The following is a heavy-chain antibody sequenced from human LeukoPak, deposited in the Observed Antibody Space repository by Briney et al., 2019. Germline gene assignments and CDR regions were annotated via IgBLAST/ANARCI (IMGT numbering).Heavy chain of an antibody. CDR1: GYTFTSYG. V-gene: IGHV1-18*01. CDR2: ISAYNGNT. Sequence: ASVKVSCKASGYTFTSYGISWVRQAPGRGLEWMGWISAYNGNTNYAQKLQGRVTMTTDTSTSTAYMELRSLRSDDTAVYYCARIAVPAAISPLFDYWGQGTLVTVSS. D-gene: IGHD2-2*02. CDR3: ARIAVPAAISPLFDY. J-gene: IGHJ4*02.